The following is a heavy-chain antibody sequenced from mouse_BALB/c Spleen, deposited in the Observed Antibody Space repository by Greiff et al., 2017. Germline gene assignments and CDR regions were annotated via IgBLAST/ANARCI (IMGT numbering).Heavy chain of an antibody. CDR2: ISSGGGST. D-gene: IGHD2-14*01. CDR3: ARRDYRYGDFDY. J-gene: IGHJ2*01. Sequence: EVMLVESGGGLVKPGGSLKLSCAASGFAFSSYDMSWVRQTPEKRLEWVAYISSGGGSTYYPDTVKGRFTISRDNAKNTLYLQMSSLKSEDTAMYYCARRDYRYGDFDYWGQGTTLTVSS. V-gene: IGHV5-12-1*01. CDR1: GFAFSSYD.